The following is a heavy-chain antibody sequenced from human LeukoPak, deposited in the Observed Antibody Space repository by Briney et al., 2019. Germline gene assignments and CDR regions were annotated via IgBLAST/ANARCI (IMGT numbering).Heavy chain of an antibody. CDR3: ASLVGYCSGGSCYSGNFDY. J-gene: IGHJ4*02. CDR1: GGSISSSSYY. Sequence: SETLSLTCTVSGGSISSSSYYWGWIRQPPGKGLEWIGSIYYSGSTCYNPSLKSRVTISVDTSKNQFSLKLSSVTAADTAVYYCASLVGYCSGGSCYSGNFDYWGQGTLVTVSS. CDR2: IYYSGST. V-gene: IGHV4-39*01. D-gene: IGHD2-15*01.